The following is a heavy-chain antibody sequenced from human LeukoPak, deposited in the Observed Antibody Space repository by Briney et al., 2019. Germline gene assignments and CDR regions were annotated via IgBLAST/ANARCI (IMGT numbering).Heavy chain of an antibody. J-gene: IGHJ5*02. CDR1: GGTFSSDA. V-gene: IGHV1-69*05. Sequence: GASVKVSCKASGGTFSSDAISWVRQAPGQGLEWMGGIIPIFGTANYAQKFQGRVTITTDESTSTAYMELSSLRSEDTAVYYCAETRTDGSGSYYHNWFDPWGQGTLVTVSS. CDR3: AETRTDGSGSYYHNWFDP. D-gene: IGHD3-10*01. CDR2: IIPIFGTA.